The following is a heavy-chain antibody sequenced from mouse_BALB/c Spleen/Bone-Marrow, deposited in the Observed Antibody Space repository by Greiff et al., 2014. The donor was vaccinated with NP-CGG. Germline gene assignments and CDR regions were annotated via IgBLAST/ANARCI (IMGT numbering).Heavy chain of an antibody. CDR1: GYTFTNFW. CDR2: IAPGTGTT. V-gene: IGHV1S41*01. CDR3: ARYDYVMDY. J-gene: IGHJ4*01. Sequence: DLVKPGASVKLSCKASGYTFTNFWINWIKQRPGQGLEWIGRIAPGTGTTYYNEMFKGKATLTVDTSSSTAYIQLSSLSSEDSAVYFCARYDYVMDYWGQGTPVTVSS. D-gene: IGHD2-3*01.